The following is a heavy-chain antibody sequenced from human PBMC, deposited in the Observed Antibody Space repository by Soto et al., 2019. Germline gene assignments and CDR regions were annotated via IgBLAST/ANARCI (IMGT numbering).Heavy chain of an antibody. J-gene: IGHJ6*02. V-gene: IGHV4-38-2*01. D-gene: IGHD7-27*01. CDR1: GYSISSGYY. CDR2: IYHSGST. Sequence: PSETLSLTCAVSGYSISSGYYRGWIRQPPGKGLEWIGSIYHSGSTYYNPSLKSRVTISVDTSKNQFSLKLSSVTAADTAVYYCARELGDYYYYYGMDVWGQGTTVTVSS. CDR3: ARELGDYYYYYGMDV.